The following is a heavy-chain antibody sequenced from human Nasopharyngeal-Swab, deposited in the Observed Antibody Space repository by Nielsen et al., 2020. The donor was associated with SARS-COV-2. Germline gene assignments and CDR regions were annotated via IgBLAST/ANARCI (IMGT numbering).Heavy chain of an antibody. CDR3: AKPRWSSSWYYFDY. V-gene: IGHV3-23*01. CDR1: GSTFSSYA. CDR2: ISGSGGST. D-gene: IGHD6-13*01. Sequence: GGSRRPSWSVSGSTFSSYAMSWVRQAPGKGLEWVSAISGSGGSTYYADSVKGRFTISRDNSKNTLYLQMNSLRAEDTAVYYCAKPRWSSSWYYFDYWGQGTLVTVSS. J-gene: IGHJ4*02.